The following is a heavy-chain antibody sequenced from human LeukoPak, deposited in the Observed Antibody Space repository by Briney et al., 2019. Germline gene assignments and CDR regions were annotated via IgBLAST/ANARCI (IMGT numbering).Heavy chain of an antibody. Sequence: GRSLRLSCTASGFTFGDYAMSWVRQAPGKGLEWVGFIRSRADGGTTEYAASVKGRITISRDDSKSIAYRQMNSLKTEDTGVYYCTRGRGYCSGGSCYGYYWGQGTLVTVSS. CDR2: IRSRADGGTT. CDR3: TRGRGYCSGGSCYGYY. D-gene: IGHD2-15*01. V-gene: IGHV3-49*04. CDR1: GFTFGDYA. J-gene: IGHJ4*02.